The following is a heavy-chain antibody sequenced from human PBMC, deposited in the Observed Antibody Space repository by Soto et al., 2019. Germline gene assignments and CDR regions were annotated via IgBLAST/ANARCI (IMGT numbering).Heavy chain of an antibody. Sequence: GALRLSCAASGFTFSSYAMSWVRQAPGKGLEWVSAISGSGGSTYYADSMKGRFTISRDNSKNTLYLQMNSLRAEDTAVYYCAKVGGIWGSYRYLAAGAFDIWGQGTMVTVSS. CDR1: GFTFSSYA. V-gene: IGHV3-23*01. D-gene: IGHD3-16*02. CDR3: AKVGGIWGSYRYLAAGAFDI. CDR2: ISGSGGST. J-gene: IGHJ3*02.